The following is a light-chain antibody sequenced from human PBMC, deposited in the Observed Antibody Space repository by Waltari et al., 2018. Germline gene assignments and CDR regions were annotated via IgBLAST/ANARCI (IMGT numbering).Light chain of an antibody. J-gene: IGKJ4*01. Sequence: DIVMTQSPESLAVSLGERATINCKSSESVLYSSNNKNHLAWYQQKPGQPPKLRLYWASTRKSVVPDRFSGSGSETDFTLTVTGLQAEDVAVYYCQQYYSTPLTFSGGTKVEIK. CDR2: WAS. CDR1: ESVLYSSNNKNH. CDR3: QQYYSTPLT. V-gene: IGKV4-1*01.